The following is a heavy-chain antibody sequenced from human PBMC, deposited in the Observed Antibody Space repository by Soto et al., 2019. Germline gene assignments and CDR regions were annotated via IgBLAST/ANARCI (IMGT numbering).Heavy chain of an antibody. J-gene: IGHJ4*02. Sequence: GSLRLSCAASGFTFSSYAMSWVRQAPGKGLEWVSAISGSGGSTYYADAVKGRFTISRDNSKNTLYLQMNSLRAEDTAVYYCAKDYCTNGVCYIFDYWGQGTLVTVSA. CDR2: ISGSGGST. D-gene: IGHD2-8*01. V-gene: IGHV3-23*01. CDR3: AKDYCTNGVCYIFDY. CDR1: GFTFSSYA.